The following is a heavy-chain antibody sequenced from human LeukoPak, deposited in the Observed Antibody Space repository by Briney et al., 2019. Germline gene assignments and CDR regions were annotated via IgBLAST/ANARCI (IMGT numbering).Heavy chain of an antibody. CDR1: GFPFSSYA. D-gene: IGHD6-13*01. Sequence: GGSLRLSCAASGFPFSSYAMSWVRQAPGKGLEWVSGISGSTDSTYYADSVKGRFTISRDISKNTLFLQMNSLRAEDTAVFYCATADSSSWVPDYWGQGTLVTVSS. CDR3: ATADSSSWVPDY. J-gene: IGHJ4*02. V-gene: IGHV3-23*01. CDR2: ISGSTDST.